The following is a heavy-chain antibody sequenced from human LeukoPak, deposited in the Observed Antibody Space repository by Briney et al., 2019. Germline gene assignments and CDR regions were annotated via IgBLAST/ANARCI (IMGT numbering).Heavy chain of an antibody. V-gene: IGHV4-38-2*02. CDR3: ARDITIFGVLTLDY. J-gene: IGHJ4*02. CDR2: IYHSGST. CDR1: GYSISSGYY. D-gene: IGHD3-3*01. Sequence: SETLSLTCTVSGYSISSGYYWGWIRQPPGKGLEWIGSIYHSGSTYYNPSLKSRVTISVDTSKNQFSLKLSSVTAADTAVYYCARDITIFGVLTLDYWGQGTLVTVSS.